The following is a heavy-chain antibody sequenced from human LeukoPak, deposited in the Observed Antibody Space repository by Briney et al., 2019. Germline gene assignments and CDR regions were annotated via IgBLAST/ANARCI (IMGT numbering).Heavy chain of an antibody. V-gene: IGHV4-59*01. J-gene: IGHJ4*02. Sequence: SETLSLPCTVSGGSIRSYYWSWIRQPPGKGLEWIGYIYFSGSTSYNPSLKSRVTISVDRSRNQFSLKLSSVAAADTAVYYCARSFDTNFDYWGQAWLPSVSS. CDR1: GGSIRSYY. CDR3: ARSFDTNFDY. CDR2: IYFSGST. D-gene: IGHD2/OR15-2a*01.